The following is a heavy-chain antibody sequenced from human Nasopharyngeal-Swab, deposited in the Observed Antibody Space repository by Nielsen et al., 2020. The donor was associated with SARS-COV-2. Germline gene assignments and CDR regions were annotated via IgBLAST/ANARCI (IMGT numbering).Heavy chain of an antibody. V-gene: IGHV4-59*01. D-gene: IGHD3-3*01. Sequence: SETLSLTCTVSGGSISSYYWSWIRQPPGKGLEWIGYIYYSGSTNYNPSLKSRVTISVDTSKNQFSLKLSSVTAADTAVYYCARVHLGYDFWSGHTFDYWGQGTLVTVSS. CDR1: GGSISSYY. CDR3: ARVHLGYDFWSGHTFDY. J-gene: IGHJ4*02. CDR2: IYYSGST.